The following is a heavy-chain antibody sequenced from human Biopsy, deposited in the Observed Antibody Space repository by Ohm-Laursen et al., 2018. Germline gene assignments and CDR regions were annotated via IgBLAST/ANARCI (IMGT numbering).Heavy chain of an antibody. CDR3: ARGDYFDSNGYFWFDP. CDR1: GGSISSGGSY. J-gene: IGHJ5*02. V-gene: IGHV4-31*01. Sequence: SQTLSLTCTVSGGSISSGGSYWSWLRQRPGKGLEWLGYIFNNANTYYNPSLKNLITISGDTSKNQFSLKLNSVTAAGTAVYYCARGDYFDSNGYFWFDPWGQGTLVTVSS. D-gene: IGHD3-22*01. CDR2: IFNNANT.